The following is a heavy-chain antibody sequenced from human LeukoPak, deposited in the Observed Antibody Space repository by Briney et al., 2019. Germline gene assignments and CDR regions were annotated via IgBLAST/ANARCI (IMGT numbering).Heavy chain of an antibody. CDR2: INHSGST. V-gene: IGHV4-34*01. J-gene: IGHJ6*03. CDR3: ARMTTVTTAFYYYYYMDV. Sequence: SETLSLTCAVYGGSFSGYYWSWIRQPPGKGLEWIGEINHSGSTNYNPSLKSRVTISVDTSKNQFSLKLSSVTAADTAVYYCARMTTVTTAFYYYYYMDVWGKGTTVTVSS. CDR1: GGSFSGYY. D-gene: IGHD4-17*01.